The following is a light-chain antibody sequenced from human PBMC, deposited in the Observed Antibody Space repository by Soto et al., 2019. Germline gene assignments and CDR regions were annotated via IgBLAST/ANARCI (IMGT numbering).Light chain of an antibody. J-gene: IGKJ2*01. CDR1: QTISSW. CDR3: QQYNSYPYT. CDR2: KAS. Sequence: DIQMTQSPSTLSGSVGDRVTITCRASQTISSWLAWYQQKPGKAPKLLIYKASTLKSGVPSRFSGSGSGTEFTLTISSLQPEDFAIYYCQQYNSYPYTFGQGTKLEIK. V-gene: IGKV1-5*03.